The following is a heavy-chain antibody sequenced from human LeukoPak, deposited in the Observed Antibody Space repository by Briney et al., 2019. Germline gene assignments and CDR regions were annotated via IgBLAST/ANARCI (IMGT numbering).Heavy chain of an antibody. Sequence: SVKVSCKASGGTFSSYAISWVRQAPGQGLEWIGGIIPIFGTANYAQKFQGRVTITTDESTSTAYMELSSLRSEDTAVYYCARGPVDYYDSSGYSYWGQGTLVTVSS. D-gene: IGHD3-22*01. V-gene: IGHV1-69*05. CDR2: IIPIFGTA. CDR3: ARGPVDYYDSSGYSY. J-gene: IGHJ4*02. CDR1: GGTFSSYA.